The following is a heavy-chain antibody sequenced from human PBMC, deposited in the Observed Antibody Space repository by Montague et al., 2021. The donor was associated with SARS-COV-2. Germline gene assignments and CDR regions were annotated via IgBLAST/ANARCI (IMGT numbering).Heavy chain of an antibody. J-gene: IGHJ6*02. D-gene: IGHD3-16*01. Sequence: SETLSLTCAVYGGSFSGYYWSWIRQPPGKGLEWIGEINHSGSTTYNPSLKSRVTISVDTSKSQFSLRLSSVSAADTAVYYCARGPMYEVIGGVMVTLYYYAMAVWGQGTTVTVSS. CDR3: ARGPMYEVIGGVMVTLYYYAMAV. CDR2: INHSGST. V-gene: IGHV4-34*01. CDR1: GGSFSGYY.